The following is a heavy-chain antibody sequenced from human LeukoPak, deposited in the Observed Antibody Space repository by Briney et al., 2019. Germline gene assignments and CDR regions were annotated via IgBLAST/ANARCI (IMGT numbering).Heavy chain of an antibody. D-gene: IGHD5-18*01. Sequence: GGSLRLSCAASGFTFRSYAMNWVRQAPGKGLEYVPSISGNGGSREYANSVKGRFTISRDNSRNTLYLQMGSLRAEDMAVYYCARDAGYVRFDFWGQGTLATVSS. CDR1: GFTFRSYA. CDR3: ARDAGYVRFDF. CDR2: ISGNGGSR. J-gene: IGHJ4*02. V-gene: IGHV3-64*01.